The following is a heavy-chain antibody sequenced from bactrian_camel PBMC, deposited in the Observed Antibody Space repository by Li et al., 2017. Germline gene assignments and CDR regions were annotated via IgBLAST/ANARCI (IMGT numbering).Heavy chain of an antibody. D-gene: IGHD2*01. J-gene: IGHJ4*01. Sequence: HVQLVESGGGLVQPGGSLRLSCATSGFTFSSYCMGWFRQAPGKVRERAAAIDSRGEIRYADSVKGRFDISQHNTKNILYLQMNSLKPEDMAMYYCYSGGNCFTYQYWGQGTQVTVS. CDR2: IDSRGEI. V-gene: IGHV3S26*01. CDR1: GFTFSSYC. CDR3: YSGGNCFTYQY.